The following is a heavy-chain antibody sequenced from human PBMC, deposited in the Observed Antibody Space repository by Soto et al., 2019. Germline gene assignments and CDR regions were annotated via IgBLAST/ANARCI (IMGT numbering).Heavy chain of an antibody. D-gene: IGHD6-19*01. Sequence: QVQLVQSGAEVKKPGASVKVSCKASGYTFTSYDINWVRQATGQGLEWMGWMNPNSGNTGYAQKFQGRVTMTMNTSISTAYMELSSLRSEDTAVYYCASERSSGRYVDYWGQGTLVTVSS. J-gene: IGHJ4*02. CDR3: ASERSSGRYVDY. CDR2: MNPNSGNT. V-gene: IGHV1-8*01. CDR1: GYTFTSYD.